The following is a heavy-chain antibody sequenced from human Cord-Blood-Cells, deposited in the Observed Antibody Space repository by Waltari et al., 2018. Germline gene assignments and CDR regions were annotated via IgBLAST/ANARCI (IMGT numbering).Heavy chain of an antibody. CDR1: GFTVSSNS. J-gene: IGHJ4*02. CDR3: ARDESTVTDY. Sequence: EVQLVESGGGLVQPGGSLRLSCAASGFTVSSNSMSWVRQAPGKGLEWFAVIYSGCSTYYADSVKGRFTISRDNSKNTLYLQMNSLRAEDTAVYYCARDESTVTDYWGQGTLVTVSS. V-gene: IGHV3-66*01. D-gene: IGHD4-4*01. CDR2: IYSGCST.